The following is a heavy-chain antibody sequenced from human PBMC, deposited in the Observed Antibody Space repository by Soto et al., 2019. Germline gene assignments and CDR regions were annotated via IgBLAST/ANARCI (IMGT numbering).Heavy chain of an antibody. CDR1: GGSISSYY. CDR2: IYYSGST. J-gene: IGHJ6*02. D-gene: IGHD6-19*01. Sequence: SETLSLTCTVSGGSISSYYWSWIRQPPGKGLEWIGYIYYSGSTNYNPSLKSRVTISVDTSKNQFSLKLSSVTAADTAVYYCARGVAVAGTPLFFYYYYGMDVWGQGTTVTVSS. V-gene: IGHV4-59*01. CDR3: ARGVAVAGTPLFFYYYYGMDV.